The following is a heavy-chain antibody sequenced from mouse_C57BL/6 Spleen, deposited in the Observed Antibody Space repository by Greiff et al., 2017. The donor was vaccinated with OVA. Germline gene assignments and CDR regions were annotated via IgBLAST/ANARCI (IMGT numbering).Heavy chain of an antibody. D-gene: IGHD2-1*01. J-gene: IGHJ2*01. V-gene: IGHV1-15*01. CDR1: GYTFTDYE. Sequence: VQLQQSGAELVRPGASVTLSCKASGYTFTDYEMHWVKQTPVHGLEWIGAIDPETGGTAYNQKFKGKAILTADNSSSTAYMELRSLTSEDSAVYYCTRGGNYYFDYWGQGTTLTVSS. CDR2: IDPETGGT. CDR3: TRGGNYYFDY.